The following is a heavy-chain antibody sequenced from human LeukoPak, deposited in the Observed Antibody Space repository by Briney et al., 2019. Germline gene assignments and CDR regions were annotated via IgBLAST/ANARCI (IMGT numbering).Heavy chain of an antibody. CDR3: VRDYFCSGGTCDDCFDP. CDR1: GYTFTNYG. CDR2: ISTYDHDT. J-gene: IGHJ5*02. V-gene: IGHV1-18*01. D-gene: IGHD2-15*01. Sequence: ASVKVSCKASGYTFTNYGISWVRQAPGQGLEWMAWISTYDHDTNYAQKFRGRVTMTTDTSMSTAYMELRSLGSDDTAVYYCVRDYFCSGGTCDDCFDPWGQGTLVTVSS.